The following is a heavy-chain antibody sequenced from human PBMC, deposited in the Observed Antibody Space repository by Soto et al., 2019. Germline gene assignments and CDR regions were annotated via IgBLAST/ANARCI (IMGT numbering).Heavy chain of an antibody. J-gene: IGHJ2*01. CDR2: INDRGSI. CDR1: GGSFSGYY. CDR3: ARESHDILTGPPWVWYFDL. V-gene: IGHV4-34*01. Sequence: QVQLQQWGAGPLRPLETLSLPCGVSGGSFSGYYWAWIRPSPGKGLEWIGEINDRGSINYNPSLKSRVSISVDTSKNHYSLNLRSVTAADTAVYYCARESHDILTGPPWVWYFDLWGRGTLVTVSS. D-gene: IGHD3-9*01.